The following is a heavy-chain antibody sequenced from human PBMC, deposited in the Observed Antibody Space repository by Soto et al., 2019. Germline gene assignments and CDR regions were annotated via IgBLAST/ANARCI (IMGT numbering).Heavy chain of an antibody. D-gene: IGHD1-1*01. CDR3: ARGGISQLFDS. CDR2: IIPIFGTA. CDR1: GGTFSSYA. V-gene: IGHV1-69*13. Sequence: SVKVSCKASGGTFSSYAISWVRQAPGQGLEWMGGIIPIFGTANYAQKFQGRVTITADESTSTAYMELSSLTSEDTAVYYCARGGISQLFDSWGQGTLVTVSS. J-gene: IGHJ5*01.